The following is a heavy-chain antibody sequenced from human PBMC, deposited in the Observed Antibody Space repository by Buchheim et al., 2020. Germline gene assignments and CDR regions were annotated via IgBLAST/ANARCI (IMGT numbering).Heavy chain of an antibody. CDR2: IIPIFGTA. V-gene: IGHV1-69*06. CDR1: GGTFSSYA. D-gene: IGHD6-13*01. Sequence: QVQLVQSGAEVKKPGSSVKVSCKASGGTFSSYAISWVRQAPGQGLEWMGGIIPIFGTANYAQKFQGRVTITADKSTTPAYMELSSLRSEDTAVYYCARARGGIAAAGTKGVWFDPWGQGTL. CDR3: ARARGGIAAAGTKGVWFDP. J-gene: IGHJ5*02.